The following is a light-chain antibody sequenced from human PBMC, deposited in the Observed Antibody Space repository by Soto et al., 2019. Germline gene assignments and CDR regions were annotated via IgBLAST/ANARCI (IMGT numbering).Light chain of an antibody. CDR2: DAS. CDR1: RAIVSY. J-gene: IGKJ3*01. V-gene: IGKV1-39*01. CDR3: QQNYDTVVT. Sequence: DIQMTQSPSSLSASVGDRVTMTCRASRAIVSYLNWYQQKPGKAPKLLIYDASTLLSGVPSRFSARGSGTDFTLTISSLQPEDFATYFCQQNYDTVVTFRPGTKVDIK.